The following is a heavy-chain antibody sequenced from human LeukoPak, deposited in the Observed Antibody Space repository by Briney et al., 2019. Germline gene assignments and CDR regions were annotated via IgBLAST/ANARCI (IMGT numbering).Heavy chain of an antibody. J-gene: IGHJ4*02. CDR2: ISRSSGSSI. V-gene: IGHV3-48*03. CDR3: ARDSSGWYYFDY. Sequence: GGSLRFSCAASGFTFSNYEMNWVRQAPGKGLEWVSYISRSSGSSIYYADSVKGRFTISRDNAKNSLYLQMNSLRAEDTAVYYCARDSSGWYYFDYWGQGILVTVSS. CDR1: GFTFSNYE. D-gene: IGHD6-19*01.